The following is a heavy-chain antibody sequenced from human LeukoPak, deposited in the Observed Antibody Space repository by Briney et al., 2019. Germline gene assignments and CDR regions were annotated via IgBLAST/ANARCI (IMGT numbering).Heavy chain of an antibody. Sequence: DPSETLSLTCTVSGGSISSNNYYWGWIRQSPEKGLEWIGTISYSGSPYSNPSLKSRVTISLEGPKNQFSLSLTSVTAADTAIYYCARHASALCGSSTSCYTGHFDYWGQGTLVTVSS. V-gene: IGHV4-39*01. CDR2: ISYSGSP. D-gene: IGHD2-2*01. CDR1: GGSISSNNYY. J-gene: IGHJ4*02. CDR3: ARHASALCGSSTSCYTGHFDY.